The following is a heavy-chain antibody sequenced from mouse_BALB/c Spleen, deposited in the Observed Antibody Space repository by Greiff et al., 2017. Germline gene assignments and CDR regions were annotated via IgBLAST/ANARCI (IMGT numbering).Heavy chain of an antibody. Sequence: EVKLMESGGGLVQPGGSRKLSCAASGFTFSSFGMHWVRQAPEKGLEWVAYISSGSSTIYYADTVKGRFTFSRDNPKNTLFLQMTSLRSEDTAMYYCARSGATVVATPFAYWGQGTLVTVSA. CDR2: ISSGSSTI. CDR1: GFTFSSFG. V-gene: IGHV5-17*02. CDR3: ARSGATVVATPFAY. D-gene: IGHD1-1*01. J-gene: IGHJ3*01.